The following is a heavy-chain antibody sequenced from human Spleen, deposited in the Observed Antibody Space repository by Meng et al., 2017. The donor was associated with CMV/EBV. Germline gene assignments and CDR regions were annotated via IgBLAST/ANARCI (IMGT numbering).Heavy chain of an antibody. V-gene: IGHV1-2*02. J-gene: IGHJ6*02. CDR1: GYTCIGYY. CDR3: ARERYLVPAASPDYYYGMDV. D-gene: IGHD2-2*01. CDR2: INPETGDS. Sequence: ASVKVSCKASGYTCIGYYMHWVRQAPGQGLEWMGWINPETGDSNYAQKFQGRVTMTRDTFITTAYMEVSRLRSDDTAVYYCARERYLVPAASPDYYYGMDVWGQGTTVTVSS.